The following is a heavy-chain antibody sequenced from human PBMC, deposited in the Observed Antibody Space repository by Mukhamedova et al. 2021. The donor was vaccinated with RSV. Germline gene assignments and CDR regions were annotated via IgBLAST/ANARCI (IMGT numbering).Heavy chain of an antibody. D-gene: IGHD5-12*01. CDR2: ISGSGGDT. V-gene: IGHV3-23*01. J-gene: IGHJ4*02. CDR3: VKDEYNSGWRIVY. Sequence: VRQAPGKGLEWVSSISGSGGDTYYTDSVQGRFTISRDNTNNILFLQMNSLRAEDSALYYCVKDEYNSGWRIVYWGQGTLVTVSS.